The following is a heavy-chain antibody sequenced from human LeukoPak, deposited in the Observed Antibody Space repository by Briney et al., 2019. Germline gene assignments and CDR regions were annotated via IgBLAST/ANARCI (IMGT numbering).Heavy chain of an antibody. CDR3: ARDTYGSGNSYNAPLDY. Sequence: GGSLRLSCAASGFTFSSYEMNWVRQAPGKGLEWVSYISSSGSTIYYADSVKGRFTISRDNAKNSLYLQMNSLRAEDTAMYYCARDTYGSGNSYNAPLDYWGQGTLVTVSS. CDR2: ISSSGSTI. D-gene: IGHD3-10*01. CDR1: GFTFSSYE. V-gene: IGHV3-48*03. J-gene: IGHJ4*02.